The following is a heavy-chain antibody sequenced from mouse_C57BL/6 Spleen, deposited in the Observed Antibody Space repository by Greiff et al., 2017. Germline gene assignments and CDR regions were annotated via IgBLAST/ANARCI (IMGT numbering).Heavy chain of an antibody. CDR1: GYTFTSYW. V-gene: IGHV1-55*01. Sequence: QVQLQQPGAELVNPGASVKMSCKASGYTFTSYWITWVQQRPGQGLEWIGDISPGSGSTNYNEKFKSKATLTVYPASSTSYMQLSSLTSEDSAVYYCTDYGSRDAYYFDYWGQGTTLTVSS. CDR2: ISPGSGST. CDR3: TDYGSRDAYYFDY. J-gene: IGHJ2*01. D-gene: IGHD1-1*01.